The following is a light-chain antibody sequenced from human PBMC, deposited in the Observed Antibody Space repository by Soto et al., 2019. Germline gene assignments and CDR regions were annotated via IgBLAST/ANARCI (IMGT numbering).Light chain of an antibody. J-gene: IGKJ5*01. Sequence: ETVLTQSPGTLSLSPGETATLSCRASESIRSNSLAWYQQKPGQPPRLLIYGASNRATDIPERFSGSGSGTDFTLTITRLESEDFAVYDCQQYENSPITFGQGKRLDIK. CDR1: ESIRSNS. V-gene: IGKV3-20*01. CDR3: QQYENSPIT. CDR2: GAS.